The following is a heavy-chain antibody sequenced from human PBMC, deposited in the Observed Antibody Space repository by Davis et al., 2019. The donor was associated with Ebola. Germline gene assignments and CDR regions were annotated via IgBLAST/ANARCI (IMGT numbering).Heavy chain of an antibody. J-gene: IGHJ4*02. Sequence: PGGSLRLSCAASGFMFRSYWMSWVRQAPGKGLEWVANIKQDGSEKYYVDSVKGRFTISRDNAKNSLYLQMNSLRAEDTAVYYCARRGYSALDWGQGTLVTVSS. CDR2: IKQDGSEK. CDR1: GFMFRSYW. D-gene: IGHD5-12*01. CDR3: ARRGYSALD. V-gene: IGHV3-7*03.